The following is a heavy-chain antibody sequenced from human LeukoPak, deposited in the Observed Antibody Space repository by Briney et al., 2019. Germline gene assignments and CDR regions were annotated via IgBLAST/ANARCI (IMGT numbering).Heavy chain of an antibody. CDR2: IYYNGST. CDR3: ARRTTVTTPTVAYYYYYMDV. CDR1: GGSISSYY. Sequence: ASETLSLTCTVSGGSISSYYWSWIRRPPGRGLEGIGYIYYNGSTNYNPSLKSRVTISVDTSKNQFSLKLSSVTAADTAVYYCARRTTVTTPTVAYYYYYMDVWGKGTTVTVSS. V-gene: IGHV4-59*01. D-gene: IGHD4-11*01. J-gene: IGHJ6*03.